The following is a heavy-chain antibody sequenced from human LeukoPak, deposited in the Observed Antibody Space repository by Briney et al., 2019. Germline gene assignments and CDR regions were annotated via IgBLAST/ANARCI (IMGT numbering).Heavy chain of an antibody. Sequence: SQTLSLTCAISGDSFSSNSAAWNWVRHSPSRGLEWLGRTYYRSKWYNDYAESVKSRITINPDTSKNQFSLQLNSVTPEDTAVYYCARARRRIYSNPGSRRAWFDPWGQGALVTVSS. D-gene: IGHD4-11*01. CDR2: TYYRSKWYN. CDR1: GDSFSSNSAA. J-gene: IGHJ5*02. V-gene: IGHV6-1*01. CDR3: ARARRRIYSNPGSRRAWFDP.